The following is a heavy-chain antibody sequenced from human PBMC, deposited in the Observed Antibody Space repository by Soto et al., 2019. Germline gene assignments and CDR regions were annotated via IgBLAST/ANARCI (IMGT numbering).Heavy chain of an antibody. V-gene: IGHV4-59*08. CDR1: GGSISSYY. Sequence: SETLSLTCTVSGGSISSYYWSWIRQPPGKGLEWIGYIYYSGSTNYNPSLKSRVTISVDTSKNQFSLKLSSVTAADTAVYYCARHWPPTTVTTLGGSWFDPWGQGTLVTVSS. CDR2: IYYSGST. D-gene: IGHD4-17*01. J-gene: IGHJ5*02. CDR3: ARHWPPTTVTTLGGSWFDP.